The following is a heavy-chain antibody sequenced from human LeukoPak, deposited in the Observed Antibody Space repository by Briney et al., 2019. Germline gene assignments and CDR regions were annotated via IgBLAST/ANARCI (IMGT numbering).Heavy chain of an antibody. Sequence: SETLSLTCIVSGDSTSSFYWNWIRQSAGKGLEWIGRFYNSGNIKYNPSLKSRVTMSVDTSQKQFSLKLSSVTAADTAVYYCARDSTPYCSGGSCYSRIDYWGQGTLVTVSS. CDR2: FYNSGNI. V-gene: IGHV4-4*07. D-gene: IGHD2-15*01. CDR1: GDSTSSFY. CDR3: ARDSTPYCSGGSCYSRIDY. J-gene: IGHJ4*02.